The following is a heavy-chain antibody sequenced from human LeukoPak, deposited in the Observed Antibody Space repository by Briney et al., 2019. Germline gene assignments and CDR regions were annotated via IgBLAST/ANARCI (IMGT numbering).Heavy chain of an antibody. CDR3: ARGGDGFDP. CDR1: GFTFSSYD. V-gene: IGHV3-13*01. CDR2: IAAAGDT. D-gene: IGHD3-16*01. J-gene: IGHJ5*02. Sequence: PGGSLRLSCAASGFTFSSYDMHWVRQPAGKGLEWVSAIAAAGDTYYPDTVKGRFTISRENAKNSLYLQMNSLRVGDTAVYYCARGGDGFDPCGQGTLVTVSS.